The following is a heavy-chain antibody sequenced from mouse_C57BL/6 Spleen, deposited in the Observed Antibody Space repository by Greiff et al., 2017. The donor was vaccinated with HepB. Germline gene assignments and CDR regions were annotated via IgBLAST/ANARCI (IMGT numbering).Heavy chain of an antibody. J-gene: IGHJ3*01. CDR1: GFTFSDYG. D-gene: IGHD4-1*02. CDR2: ISSGSSTI. V-gene: IGHV5-17*01. Sequence: DVQLVESGGGLVKPGGSLKLSCAASGFTFSDYGMHWVRQAPEKGLEWVAYISSGSSTIYYADTVKGRFTISRDNATNTLFLQMTSLRSEDTAMYYCARNNLGAWLAYWGQGTLVTVSA. CDR3: ARNNLGAWLAY.